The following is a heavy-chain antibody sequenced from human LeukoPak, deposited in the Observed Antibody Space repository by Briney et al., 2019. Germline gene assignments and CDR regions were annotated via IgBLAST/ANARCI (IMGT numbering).Heavy chain of an antibody. J-gene: IGHJ4*02. D-gene: IGHD1-26*01. CDR1: GGSISSYY. Sequence: SETLSLTCTVSGGSISSYYWSWIRQPPGQGLEWIGYIYYSGSTNYNPSLKSRVTISVDTTNNKFSLTLSSVTAADTAVYYCASGWSYAQYYFGYWGQGTLATVSS. CDR3: ASGWSYAQYYFGY. V-gene: IGHV4-59*01. CDR2: IYYSGST.